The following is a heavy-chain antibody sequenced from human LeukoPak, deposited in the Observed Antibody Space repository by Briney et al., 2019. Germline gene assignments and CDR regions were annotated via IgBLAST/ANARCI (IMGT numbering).Heavy chain of an antibody. Sequence: GGSLRLSCAASGFTFSSYAMRWVRQAPGKGLEWVSGISGSGGSTYYADSVKGRFTIARDNSKNTLYLQMNSLRAEDTAVYYCAKRYCGGGSCYAAYWGQGTLVTVSS. J-gene: IGHJ4*02. CDR2: ISGSGGST. CDR3: AKRYCGGGSCYAAY. D-gene: IGHD2-15*01. CDR1: GFTFSSYA. V-gene: IGHV3-23*01.